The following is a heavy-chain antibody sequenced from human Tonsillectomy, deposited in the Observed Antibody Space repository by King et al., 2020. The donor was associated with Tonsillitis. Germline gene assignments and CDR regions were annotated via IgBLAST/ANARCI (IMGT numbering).Heavy chain of an antibody. D-gene: IGHD3-3*01. CDR3: AGIKDDCWSGYLWWFDP. Sequence: QLVQSGAEVKKPGSSVKVSCKASGGTFSSYAISWVRQAPGQGLEWMGGIIPIFGTANYAQKFQGRVTITADESTSTAYMELSSLRSEDTAVYYCAGIKDDCWSGYLWWFDPWGQGTLVTVSS. V-gene: IGHV1-69*12. J-gene: IGHJ5*02. CDR1: GGTFSSYA. CDR2: IIPIFGTA.